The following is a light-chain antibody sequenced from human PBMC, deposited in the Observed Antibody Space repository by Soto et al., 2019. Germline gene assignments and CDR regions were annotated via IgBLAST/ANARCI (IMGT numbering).Light chain of an antibody. CDR1: QSISSW. V-gene: IGKV1-5*03. CDR2: KAS. CDR3: QQYNDNWT. Sequence: DIQMTQSPSTLSASVGDTVTITCRASQSISSWLAWYQQKPGTAPKLLIYKASTLQSGVPSRFSGSGSGTEFTLTISSLHPDDSATYYCQQYNDNWTFGQGTKVEIK. J-gene: IGKJ1*01.